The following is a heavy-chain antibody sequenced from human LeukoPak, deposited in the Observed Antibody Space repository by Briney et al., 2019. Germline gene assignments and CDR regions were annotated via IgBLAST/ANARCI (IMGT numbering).Heavy chain of an antibody. J-gene: IGHJ6*03. CDR1: GFTFSSYE. CDR2: ISSSGSTI. CDR3: ARGIRASDYYYYYYMDV. Sequence: PGGSLRLSCAASGFTFSSYEMNWVRQAPGKGLEWVSYISSSGSTIYYADSVKGRFTISRDNAKNSLYLRMNSLRAEDTAVYYCARGIRASDYYYYYYMDVWGKGTTVTVSS. D-gene: IGHD1-14*01. V-gene: IGHV3-48*03.